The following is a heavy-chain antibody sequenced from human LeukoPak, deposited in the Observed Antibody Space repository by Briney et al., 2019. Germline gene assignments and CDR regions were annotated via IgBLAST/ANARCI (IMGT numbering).Heavy chain of an antibody. CDR2: FDPEDGET. Sequence: GASVKVSCKVSGYTLTELSMHWVRQAPGKGLEWMGGFDPEDGETIYAQKFQGRVTITRNTSISTAYMELSSLRSEDTAVYYCARGIDDYSPYNWFDPWGQGTLVTVSS. V-gene: IGHV1-24*01. CDR3: ARGIDDYSPYNWFDP. CDR1: GYTLTELS. D-gene: IGHD4-11*01. J-gene: IGHJ5*02.